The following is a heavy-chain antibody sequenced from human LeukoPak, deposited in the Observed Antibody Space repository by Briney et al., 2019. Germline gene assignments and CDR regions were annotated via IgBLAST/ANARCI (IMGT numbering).Heavy chain of an antibody. CDR2: IKQDGSEK. J-gene: IGHJ4*02. V-gene: IGHV3-7*01. CDR1: GFTFSSYW. D-gene: IGHD6-13*01. CDR3: AREGYSSSGNMKDY. Sequence: GGSLRLSCAASGFTFSSYWMSWVRQAPGEGLEWVANIKQDGSEKYYVDSVKGRFTISRDNAKNSLYLQMNSLRAEDTAVYYWAREGYSSSGNMKDYGAQEPRVTVPS.